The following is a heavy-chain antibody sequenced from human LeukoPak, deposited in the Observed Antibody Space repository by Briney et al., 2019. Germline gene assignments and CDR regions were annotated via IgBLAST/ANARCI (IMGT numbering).Heavy chain of an antibody. CDR2: ISWNSGSI. CDR3: AKDMGGYSGYDSEFDY. Sequence: GRSLRLSCAASGFTFDDYAMHWVRQAPGKGLEWVSGISWNSGSIGYADSVKGRFTISRDNAKNSLYLQMNSLRAEDTALYYCAKDMGGYSGYDSEFDYWGQGTLVTVSS. D-gene: IGHD5-12*01. CDR1: GFTFDDYA. J-gene: IGHJ4*02. V-gene: IGHV3-9*01.